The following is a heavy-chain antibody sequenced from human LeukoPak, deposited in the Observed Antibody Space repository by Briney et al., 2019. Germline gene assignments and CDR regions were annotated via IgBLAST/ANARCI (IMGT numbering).Heavy chain of an antibody. CDR1: GGSISSSSYY. J-gene: IGHJ4*02. CDR2: IYYSGST. CDR3: ALPPPPPYGDYGGDYFDY. V-gene: IGHV4-39*01. Sequence: PSETLSLTCTVSGGSISSSSYYWGWIRQPPGKGLEWIGSIYYSGSTYYNPSLKSRVTISVDTSKNQFSLKLSSVTAADTAVYYCALPPPPPYGDYGGDYFDYWGQGTLVTVSS. D-gene: IGHD4-17*01.